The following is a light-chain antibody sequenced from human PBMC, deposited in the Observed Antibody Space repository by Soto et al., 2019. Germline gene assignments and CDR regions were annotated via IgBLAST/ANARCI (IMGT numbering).Light chain of an antibody. V-gene: IGKV3-20*01. Sequence: EIRLTMSPSSLSISGEERGTLSCRASQSVSSSYLAWYQEKPGQAPRLLIDGASIRATGIPDMFSGSGAGTDFSLTSSGLAAEDFAVYYCQQYGSPGTFGQGTKVDI. CDR1: QSVSSSY. J-gene: IGKJ1*01. CDR2: GAS. CDR3: QQYGSPGT.